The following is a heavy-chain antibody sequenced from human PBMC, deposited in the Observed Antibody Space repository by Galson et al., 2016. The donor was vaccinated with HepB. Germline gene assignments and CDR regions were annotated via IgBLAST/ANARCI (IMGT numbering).Heavy chain of an antibody. CDR2: VHYTGST. CDR1: GGSIGNYH. J-gene: IGHJ5*02. Sequence: SETLSLTCSVSGGSIGNYHWSWIRQAPGKGLEWIGYVHYTGSTNYNPSLKSRVTMSIDTSKNQFSLELTSVTAADAAVYFCARALRPANRNWLDPWGQGTRVTVSS. D-gene: IGHD1-14*01. V-gene: IGHV4-59*01. CDR3: ARALRPANRNWLDP.